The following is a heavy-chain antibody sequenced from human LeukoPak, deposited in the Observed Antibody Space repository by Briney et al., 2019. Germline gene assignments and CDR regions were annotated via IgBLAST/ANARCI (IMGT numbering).Heavy chain of an antibody. Sequence: PGGSLRLSCAASGFTFNAFGMNWVRQAPGKGLEWVSYIGTTSGAIYYADSVKGRFTISRDSAKNSLYLQMNSLRAEDTAVYYCARDLRADYYDSSGFDYWGQGTLVTVSS. J-gene: IGHJ4*02. CDR3: ARDLRADYYDSSGFDY. V-gene: IGHV3-48*01. CDR1: GFTFNAFG. CDR2: IGTTSGAI. D-gene: IGHD3-22*01.